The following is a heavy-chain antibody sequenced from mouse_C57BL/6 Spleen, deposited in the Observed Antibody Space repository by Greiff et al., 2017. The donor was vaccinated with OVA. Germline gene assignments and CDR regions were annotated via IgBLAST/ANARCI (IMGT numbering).Heavy chain of an antibody. J-gene: IGHJ1*03. Sequence: EVKVVESEGGLVQPGSSMKLSCTASGFTFSDYYMAWVRQVPEKGLEWVANINYDGSSTYYLDSLKSRFIISRDNAKNILYLQMSSLKSEDTATYDCAREYFDVWGTGTTVTVSS. CDR1: GFTFSDYY. CDR2: INYDGSST. CDR3: AREYFDV. V-gene: IGHV5-16*01.